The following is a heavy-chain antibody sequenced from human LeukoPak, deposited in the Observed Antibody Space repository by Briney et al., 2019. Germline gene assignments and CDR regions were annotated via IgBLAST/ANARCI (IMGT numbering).Heavy chain of an antibody. CDR3: ARGSLYFDWLLESFSHFDY. V-gene: IGHV7-4-1*02. CDR2: INTNTGNP. J-gene: IGHJ4*02. CDR1: GYTFTSYA. Sequence: GASVKVSCKASGYTFTSYAMNWVRQAPGQGLEWMGWINTNTGNPTYAQGFTGRFVFSLDTSVSTAYLQISSLKAEDTAVYYCARGSLYFDWLLESFSHFDYWGQGTLVTVSS. D-gene: IGHD3-9*01.